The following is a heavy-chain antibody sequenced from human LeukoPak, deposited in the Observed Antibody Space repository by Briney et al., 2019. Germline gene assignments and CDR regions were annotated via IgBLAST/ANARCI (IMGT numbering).Heavy chain of an antibody. CDR3: ARDLPGVPIDH. CDR1: GFTFSTYN. Sequence: GRSLRLSCAASGFTFSTYNMHWIRQAPGKGLEWVSSITTGSTDIYYADSLKGRFTISRDDAKNSVYLQMNSLRVEDTAVYYCARDLPGVPIDHWGQGILVTVSS. V-gene: IGHV3-21*06. CDR2: ITTGSTDI. D-gene: IGHD7-27*01. J-gene: IGHJ4*02.